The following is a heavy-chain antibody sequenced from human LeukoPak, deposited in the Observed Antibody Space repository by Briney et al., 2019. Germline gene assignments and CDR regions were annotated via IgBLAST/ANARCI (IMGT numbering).Heavy chain of an antibody. CDR1: GDSISTSSSY. V-gene: IGHV4-39*07. CDR2: IYYSGST. Sequence: SETLSLTCSVSGDSISTSSSYWGWIRQPPGKGLEWIGSIYYSGSTYYNTSLKSRVTISVDTSKYQFSLKLNSVTAADTAVYYCHGSRRTVYYYMDVWGKGTTVTVSS. D-gene: IGHD1-26*01. CDR3: HGSRRTVYYYMDV. J-gene: IGHJ6*03.